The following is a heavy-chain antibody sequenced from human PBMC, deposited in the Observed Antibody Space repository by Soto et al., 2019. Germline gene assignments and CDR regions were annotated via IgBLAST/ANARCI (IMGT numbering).Heavy chain of an antibody. Sequence: PGGSLRLSCAASQFSFSSYWMRWVRQVPGKGPAWVSRINHDGSKTEYADSVKGRFTISRDNTNNTLYLQMNSLRVEDTAMYYCVREPWGFSGTWYDYWGQGTLVTVSS. CDR1: QFSFSSYW. V-gene: IGHV3-74*01. CDR2: INHDGSKT. J-gene: IGHJ4*02. D-gene: IGHD6-13*01. CDR3: VREPWGFSGTWYDY.